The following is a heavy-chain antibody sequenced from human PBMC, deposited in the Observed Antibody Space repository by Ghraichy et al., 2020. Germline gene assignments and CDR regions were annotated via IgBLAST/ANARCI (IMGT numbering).Heavy chain of an antibody. CDR1: NGSFSGYY. Sequence: SETLSLTCAVSNGSFSGYYWSWIRQSPGKGLEWIGEINHSGSVNYNPSLRSRVTISVDTSKKPFLLTLTSVTAADTAVYYCARGQWLLQSYYYYGLDVWGQGTMVIVS. J-gene: IGHJ6*02. CDR2: INHSGSV. D-gene: IGHD5-12*01. CDR3: ARGQWLLQSYYYYGLDV. V-gene: IGHV4-34*01.